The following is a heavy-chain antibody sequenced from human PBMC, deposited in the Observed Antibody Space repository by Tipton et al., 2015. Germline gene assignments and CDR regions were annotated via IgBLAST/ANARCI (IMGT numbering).Heavy chain of an antibody. J-gene: IGHJ4*02. CDR2: INYSATT. CDR3: ARHGEKYWSGGDCYPRSPDY. D-gene: IGHD2-15*01. Sequence: TLSLTCAVYGGSFSDYYWTWVRQSPGKGLEWIGEINYSATTHYNPSLGSRVTISVDTSKNQFSLKLSSVTAADTAVYYCARHGEKYWSGGDCYPRSPDYWGQGTLVTVSS. V-gene: IGHV4-34*01. CDR1: GGSFSDYY.